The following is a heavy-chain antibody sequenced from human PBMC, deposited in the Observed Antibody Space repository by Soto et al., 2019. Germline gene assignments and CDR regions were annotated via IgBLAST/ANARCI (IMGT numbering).Heavy chain of an antibody. Sequence: GSGPTLVNPTQTLTLTCTFSGFSLSTSGMCVSWIRQPPGKALEWLARIDWDDDKYYSTSLKTRLTISKDTSKNQVVLTMTNMDPVDTATYYCARMSIAAAGTGAFDIWGQGTMVTVSS. CDR1: GFSLSTSGMC. CDR2: IDWDDDK. V-gene: IGHV2-70*11. D-gene: IGHD6-13*01. J-gene: IGHJ3*02. CDR3: ARMSIAAAGTGAFDI.